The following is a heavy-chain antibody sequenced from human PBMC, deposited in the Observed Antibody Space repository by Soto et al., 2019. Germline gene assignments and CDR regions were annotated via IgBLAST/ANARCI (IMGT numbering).Heavy chain of an antibody. J-gene: IGHJ6*02. CDR1: GGTFSSYA. CDR3: ANLEDNNYYYGMDV. Sequence: ASVKVSCKASGGTFSSYAISWVRQAPGQGLEWMGGIIPIFGTANYAQKFQGRVTITADESTSTAYMELSSLRSEDTAVYYCANLEDNNYYYGMDVWGQGTTVTVSS. D-gene: IGHD2-15*01. V-gene: IGHV1-69*13. CDR2: IIPIFGTA.